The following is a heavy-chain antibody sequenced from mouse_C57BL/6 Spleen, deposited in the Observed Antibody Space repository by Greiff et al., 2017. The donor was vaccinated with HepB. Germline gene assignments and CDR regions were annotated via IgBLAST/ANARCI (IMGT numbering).Heavy chain of an antibody. Sequence: QVQLKQPGAELVMPGASVKLSCKASGYTFTSYWMHWVKQRPGQGLEWIGEIDPSDSYTNYNQKFKGKSTLTVDKSSSTAYMQLSSLTSEDSAVYYCARGKPFPYWYFDVWGTGTTVTVSS. CDR2: IDPSDSYT. J-gene: IGHJ1*03. CDR1: GYTFTSYW. V-gene: IGHV1-69*01. CDR3: ARGKPFPYWYFDV.